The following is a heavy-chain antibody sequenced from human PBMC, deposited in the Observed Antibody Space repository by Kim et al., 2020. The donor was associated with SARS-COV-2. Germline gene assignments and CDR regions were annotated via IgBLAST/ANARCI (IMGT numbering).Heavy chain of an antibody. CDR3: AREGPQRITMIVVVTPNYFDY. D-gene: IGHD3-22*01. Sequence: ASVKVSCKASGYTFTSYGISWVRQAPGQGLEWMGWISSYNGNTNYAQKLQGRVTMTTDTSTSTAYMELRSLRSDDTAVYYCAREGPQRITMIVVVTPNYFDYWGQGTLVTVSS. J-gene: IGHJ4*02. V-gene: IGHV1-18*01. CDR1: GYTFTSYG. CDR2: ISSYNGNT.